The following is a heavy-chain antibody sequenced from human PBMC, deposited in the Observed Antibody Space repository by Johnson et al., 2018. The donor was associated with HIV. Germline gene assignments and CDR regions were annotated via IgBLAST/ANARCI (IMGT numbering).Heavy chain of an antibody. CDR2: ISSSGSTI. Sequence: QVKLVESGGGLVKPGGSLRLSCAASGFTFSDYYMSWIRQAPGKGLEWVSYISSSGSTIYYADSVKGRFTISRDNAKNSLYLQMNSLRAEDTAVYYCARDQRITMMANTRDAFDIWGQGTMVTVSS. CDR3: ARDQRITMMANTRDAFDI. V-gene: IGHV3-11*04. CDR1: GFTFSDYY. D-gene: IGHD3-22*01. J-gene: IGHJ3*02.